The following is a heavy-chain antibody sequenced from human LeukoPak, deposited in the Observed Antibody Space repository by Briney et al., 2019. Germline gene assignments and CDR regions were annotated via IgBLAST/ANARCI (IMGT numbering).Heavy chain of an antibody. V-gene: IGHV4-39*07. CDR2: SYYSGST. CDR3: ARGYCTNAVCSLGPTQA. CDR1: GGSISSSSYY. Sequence: SETLSVTCTVSGGSISSSSYYWGWIRQPPGKGLEWIGSSYYSGSTYYNPSLKSRVTISVDTSKNQFSLKLSSVTAADTAVYYCARGYCTNAVCSLGPTQAWGQGTLVTVSS. D-gene: IGHD2-8*01. J-gene: IGHJ4*02.